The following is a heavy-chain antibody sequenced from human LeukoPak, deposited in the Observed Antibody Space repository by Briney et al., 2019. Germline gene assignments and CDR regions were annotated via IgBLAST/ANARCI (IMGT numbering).Heavy chain of an antibody. CDR1: GDSVSSSNYY. Sequence: SETLSPTCTVFGDSVSSSNYYWAWFRQPPGKGLDWIGSLYYDGRTYYSPSLESRVTVSVDTSKNQFALKLTSVTAADTAVYYCAKQLGYCSDGSCYFPYWGQGTLVTVSS. V-gene: IGHV4-39*01. CDR3: AKQLGYCSDGSCYFPY. CDR2: LYYDGRT. J-gene: IGHJ4*02. D-gene: IGHD2-15*01.